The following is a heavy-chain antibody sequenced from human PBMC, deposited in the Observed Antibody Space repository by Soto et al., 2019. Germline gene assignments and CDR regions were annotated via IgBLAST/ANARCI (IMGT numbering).Heavy chain of an antibody. CDR2: IFYSGST. V-gene: IGHV4-61*01. J-gene: IGHJ4*02. D-gene: IGHD1-26*01. CDR3: ARLLRCSGTCHDI. Sequence: QVQLQESGPGLVEPSETLSLTCTVSGASVRSTNDYWSWIRQPPGKGLECIGYIFYSGSTNYNPSLTTRVTISVDTSNNQFSLKLSSVTAADTAVYYCARLLRCSGTCHDIWGQGSLVAVSS. CDR1: GASVRSTNDY.